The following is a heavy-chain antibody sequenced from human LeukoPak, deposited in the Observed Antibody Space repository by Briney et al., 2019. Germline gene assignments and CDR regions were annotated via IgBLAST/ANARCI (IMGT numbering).Heavy chain of an antibody. Sequence: SETLSLTCTVSGGSISSGDYYWSWIRQPPGKGLEWIGYIYYSGSTYYNPSLKSRVTISVDTSKNQFSLKLSSVTAADTAVYYCARGRRRLLPPYFDYWGQGTLVTVSS. V-gene: IGHV4-30-4*01. CDR1: GGSISSGDYY. CDR3: ARGRRRLLPPYFDY. J-gene: IGHJ4*02. CDR2: IYYSGST. D-gene: IGHD3-22*01.